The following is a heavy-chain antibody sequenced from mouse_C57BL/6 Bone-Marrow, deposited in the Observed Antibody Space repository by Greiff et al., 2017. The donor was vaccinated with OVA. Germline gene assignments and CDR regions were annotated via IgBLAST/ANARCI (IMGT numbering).Heavy chain of an antibody. D-gene: IGHD2-3*01. Sequence: LVESGAELVRPGASVKLSCKASGYTFTDYYINWVKQRPGQGLEWIARIYPGSGNTYYNEKFKGKATLTAEKSSSTAYMQLSSLTSEDSAVYFCARQDDGYYWFAYWGQGTLVTVSA. CDR2: IYPGSGNT. CDR3: ARQDDGYYWFAY. CDR1: GYTFTDYY. V-gene: IGHV1-76*01. J-gene: IGHJ3*01.